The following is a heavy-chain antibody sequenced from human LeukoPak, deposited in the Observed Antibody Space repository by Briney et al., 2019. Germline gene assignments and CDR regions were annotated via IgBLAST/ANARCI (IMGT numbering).Heavy chain of an antibody. CDR1: SGSIRNDY. CDR2: IYYSGSS. D-gene: IGHD3-22*01. J-gene: IGHJ4*02. V-gene: IGHV4-59*01. CDR3: ARAYYYDSSGICYFDY. Sequence: SETLSLTCTVSSGSIRNDYWSWIRQPTGKGLEWIGYIYYSGSSNYNPSLQSRVIISVDASKNQLSLKVLSVTAADSAIYYCARAYYYDSSGICYFDYWGQGTLVTVSS.